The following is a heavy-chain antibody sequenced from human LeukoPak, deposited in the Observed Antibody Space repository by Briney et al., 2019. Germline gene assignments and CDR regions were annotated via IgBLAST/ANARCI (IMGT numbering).Heavy chain of an antibody. CDR1: GFTFNSYS. V-gene: IGHV3-48*01. J-gene: IGHJ4*02. D-gene: IGHD5-24*01. CDR2: IRSPSHTI. CDR3: ARDEVATIAADY. Sequence: PGGSLRLSCAASGFTFNSYSMNWVRQAPGKGLEWVSYIRSPSHTIYYADSVKGRFTISRDNAKNSLYLQMNSLRAEDTAVYYCARDEVATIAADYWGQGTLVTVSS.